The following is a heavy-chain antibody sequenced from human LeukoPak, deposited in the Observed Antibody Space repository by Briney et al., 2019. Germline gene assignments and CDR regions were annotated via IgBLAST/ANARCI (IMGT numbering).Heavy chain of an antibody. D-gene: IGHD7-27*01. CDR1: SGSISTSNYY. Sequence: SETLSLTCTVSSGSISTSNYYWSWIRQPPGKGLEWIGEINHSGSTNYNPSLKSRVTISVDTSKNQFSLKLISVTAADTAVYYCASRKLGNDYWGQGTLVTVSS. CDR3: ASRKLGNDY. CDR2: INHSGST. V-gene: IGHV4-39*07. J-gene: IGHJ4*02.